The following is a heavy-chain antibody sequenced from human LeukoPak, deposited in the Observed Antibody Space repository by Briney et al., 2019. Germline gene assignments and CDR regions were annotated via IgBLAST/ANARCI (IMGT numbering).Heavy chain of an antibody. V-gene: IGHV4-38-2*02. CDR3: TRLSHVAGAPKVSWFDP. Sequence: SETLSLTCTVSAYSISNGFVWGWIRQPPGKGLEWIASIYHSGTTYYNPSLKSRVTMSADTSKNQFSLRLSSATAADTAVYYCTRLSHVAGAPKVSWFDPWGQGTLVTVSS. CDR2: IYHSGTT. CDR1: AYSISNGFV. D-gene: IGHD1-26*01. J-gene: IGHJ5*02.